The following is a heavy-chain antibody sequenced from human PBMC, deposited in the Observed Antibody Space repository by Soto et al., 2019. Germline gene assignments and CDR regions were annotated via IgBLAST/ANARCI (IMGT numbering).Heavy chain of an antibody. CDR2: ISSSGSTI. CDR3: ARAENYDFWRGPGLDY. D-gene: IGHD3-3*01. CDR1: GFTFSDYY. J-gene: IGHJ4*02. Sequence: PGGSLRLSCAASGFTFSDYYMSWIRQAPGKGLEWVSYISSSGSTIYYADSVKGRFTISRDNAKNSLYLQMNSLRAEDTAVYYCARAENYDFWRGPGLDYWGQGTLVTVSS. V-gene: IGHV3-11*01.